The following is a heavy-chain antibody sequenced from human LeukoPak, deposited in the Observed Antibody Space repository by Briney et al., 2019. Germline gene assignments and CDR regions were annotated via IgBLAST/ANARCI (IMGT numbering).Heavy chain of an antibody. CDR2: IRSKANSYAT. V-gene: IGHV3-73*01. J-gene: IGHJ5*02. D-gene: IGHD6-13*01. Sequence: GGSLRLSCAASGFTFSDYSMNWVRQAPGKGLEWVGRIRSKANSYATAYAASVKGRFTISRDDSKNTAYLQMNSLKTGDTAVYYCTREPSSSWYQDWFDPWGQGTLVTVSS. CDR1: GFTFSDYS. CDR3: TREPSSSWYQDWFDP.